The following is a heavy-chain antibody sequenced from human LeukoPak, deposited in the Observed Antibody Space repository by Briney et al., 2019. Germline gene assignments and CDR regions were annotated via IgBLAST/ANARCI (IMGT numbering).Heavy chain of an antibody. V-gene: IGHV3-64*02. CDR2: IISNGGST. CDR3: ARVTMGATIANYYYYYMDV. D-gene: IGHD3-3*01. Sequence: GGSLRLSCAASGFTFSSYTMHWVRQAPGKGLEYVSAIISNGGSTHYADSVRGRFTISRDNSKNTLFLQMGSLRAEDMAVYYCARVTMGATIANYYYYYMDVWGTGTTVTVSS. CDR1: GFTFSSYT. J-gene: IGHJ6*03.